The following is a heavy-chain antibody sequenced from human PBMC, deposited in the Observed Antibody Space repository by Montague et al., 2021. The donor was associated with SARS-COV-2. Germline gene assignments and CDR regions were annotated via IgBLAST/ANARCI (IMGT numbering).Heavy chain of an antibody. Sequence: SLRLSCAAFGFIFSSYGMHWVRQAPGKGLEWVAHIWYDGSNGNYVDSGKGRFTISRDNFKNTLYLQMNSLRAEDTAIYYCARGSVGGYYFDYWGQGTLVTVSS. D-gene: IGHD1-26*01. CDR1: GFIFSSYG. CDR2: IWYDGSNG. CDR3: ARGSVGGYYFDY. J-gene: IGHJ4*02. V-gene: IGHV3-33*01.